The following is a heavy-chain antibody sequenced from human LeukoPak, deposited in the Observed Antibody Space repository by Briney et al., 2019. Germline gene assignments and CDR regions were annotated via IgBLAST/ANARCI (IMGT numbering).Heavy chain of an antibody. CDR3: ARDNSRNDLEY. J-gene: IGHJ4*02. CDR1: GFTFNSYW. CDR2: INQDGSQE. Sequence: GGSLKLSCAASGFTFNSYWMNWVRQAPGKGLQWVAYINQDGSQEYYVDSVKGRFTISRDNAKNSLYLQINSLRAEDTAVYYCARDNSRNDLEYWGQGTLVTVSS. V-gene: IGHV3-7*04. D-gene: IGHD1-1*01.